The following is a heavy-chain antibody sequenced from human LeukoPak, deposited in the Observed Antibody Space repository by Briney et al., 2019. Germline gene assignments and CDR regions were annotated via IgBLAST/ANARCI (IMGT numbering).Heavy chain of an antibody. CDR1: GFTFSSYA. J-gene: IGHJ4*02. V-gene: IGHV3-23*01. CDR2: ISGSGGST. D-gene: IGHD2-2*01. Sequence: GRSLRLSCAASGFTFSSYAMSWVRQAPGKGLEWVSAISGSGGSTYYADSVKGWLTISRDNSKNTLYLQMNSLRAEDTAVYYCAKDPYCSSTSCYPGVYFDYWGQGTLVTVSS. CDR3: AKDPYCSSTSCYPGVYFDY.